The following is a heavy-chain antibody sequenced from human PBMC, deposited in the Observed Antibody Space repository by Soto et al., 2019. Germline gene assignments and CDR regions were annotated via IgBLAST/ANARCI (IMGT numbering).Heavy chain of an antibody. Sequence: EVQLVASGGGLVQPGGSLRLSCAGSGFTFGFYSMNWVRQAPGKGLEWISYLSSGSRTIYYADSVKGRFTISRDNAKDVLYLQMRSLRAEDTPVYYCARDRGDYYLDYWGQGTLVTVSS. CDR3: ARDRGDYYLDY. CDR2: LSSGSRTI. J-gene: IGHJ4*02. D-gene: IGHD3-10*01. V-gene: IGHV3-48*01. CDR1: GFTFGFYS.